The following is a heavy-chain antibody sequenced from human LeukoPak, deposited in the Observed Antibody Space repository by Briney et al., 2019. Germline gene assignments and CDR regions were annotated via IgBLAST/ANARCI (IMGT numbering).Heavy chain of an antibody. D-gene: IGHD6-13*01. CDR3: ARWEQQLVF. V-gene: IGHV4-59*01. J-gene: IGHJ4*02. CDR1: GGSISSYY. Sequence: SETLSLTCTVSGGSISSYYWSWIRQPPGKGLEWIGYIYYSGSTNYNPSLKSRVTISVDTSKNQFSLKLSSVTAADTAVYYCARWEQQLVFWGQGTLVTVSA. CDR2: IYYSGST.